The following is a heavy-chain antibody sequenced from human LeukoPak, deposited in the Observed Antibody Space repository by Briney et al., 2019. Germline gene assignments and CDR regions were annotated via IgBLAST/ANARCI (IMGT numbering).Heavy chain of an antibody. CDR1: GFTFSSYA. D-gene: IGHD2-2*01. CDR3: ARDDIVVPAASSDY. J-gene: IGHJ4*02. V-gene: IGHV3-7*01. Sequence: PGGSLRLSCAASGFTFSSYAMSWVRQAPGKGLEWVANIKQDGSEKYYVDSVKGRFTISRDNAKNSLYLQMNSLRAEDTAVYYCARDDIVVPAASSDYWGQGTLVTVSS. CDR2: IKQDGSEK.